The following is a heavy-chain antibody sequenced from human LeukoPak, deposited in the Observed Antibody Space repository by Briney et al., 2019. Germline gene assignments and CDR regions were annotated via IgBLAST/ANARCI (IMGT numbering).Heavy chain of an antibody. J-gene: IGHJ4*02. CDR1: GFIFSGSA. CDR3: ARGSITGTTNDY. D-gene: IGHD1-20*01. V-gene: IGHV3-73*01. CDR2: IRSKANNYAT. Sequence: GGSLRLXCAASGFIFSGSAMHWVRQASGKELEWVGRIRSKANNYATAYAASVKGRFTISRDDSKNTAYLQMTSLKTEDTAVYYCARGSITGTTNDYWGQGTLVTVSS.